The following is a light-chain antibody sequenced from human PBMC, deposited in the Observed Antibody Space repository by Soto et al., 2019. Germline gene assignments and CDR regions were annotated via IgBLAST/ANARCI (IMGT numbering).Light chain of an antibody. J-gene: IGLJ3*02. CDR3: LSHTGSRTL. CDR1: SSDVGDYNY. Sequence: QSALTQPASVSGSPGQSITISCTGASSDVGDYNYVSWYQEHPGQVPKLIIFEVTTWPSGVSDRFSGSRSGNTASLTISGLQAEDEADYYCLSHTGSRTLFGGGTKLTVL. V-gene: IGLV2-14*01. CDR2: EVT.